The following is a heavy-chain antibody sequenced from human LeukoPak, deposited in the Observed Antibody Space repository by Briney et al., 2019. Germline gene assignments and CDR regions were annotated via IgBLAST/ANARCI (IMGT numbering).Heavy chain of an antibody. CDR3: ARDNCSGGSCFDY. J-gene: IGHJ4*02. D-gene: IGHD2-15*01. CDR1: GLTFNNFF. Sequence: GGSLRLSCAASGLTFNNFFMSWVRQAPGKGLEWVSSISAIGGKTYYTDSVKGRFTISRDNSKNTLYLQMNSLRAEDTAVYYCARDNCSGGSCFDYWGQGTLVTVSS. CDR2: ISAIGGKT. V-gene: IGHV3-23*01.